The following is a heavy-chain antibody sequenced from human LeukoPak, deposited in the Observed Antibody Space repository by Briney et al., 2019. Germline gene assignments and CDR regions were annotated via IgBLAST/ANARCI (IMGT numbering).Heavy chain of an antibody. CDR1: GHTFTRYY. CDR2: INPNSGGT. Sequence: ASVKVSCKASGHTFTRYYMHWVRQAPGQGLEWMGWINPNSGGTNYAQKFQGTVTMTRDTSISTAYMEMSRLRSDDTAVYYCARDFCGGSCYWFDPWGQGTLVTVSS. D-gene: IGHD2-15*01. V-gene: IGHV1-2*02. J-gene: IGHJ5*02. CDR3: ARDFCGGSCYWFDP.